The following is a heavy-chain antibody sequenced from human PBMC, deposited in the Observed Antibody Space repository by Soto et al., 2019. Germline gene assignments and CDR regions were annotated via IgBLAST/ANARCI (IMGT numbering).Heavy chain of an antibody. V-gene: IGHV3-30-3*01. J-gene: IGHJ6*02. CDR2: ISYDGSNK. CDR3: ARDLRAEPRYGMDV. Sequence: QVQLVESGGGVVQPGRSLRLSCAASGFTFSSYAMHWVRQAPGKGLEWVAVISYDGSNKYYADSVKGRFTISRDNSKNTLYLQMDSLRAEDMAVYYCARDLRAEPRYGMDVWGQGTTVTVSS. D-gene: IGHD1-26*01. CDR1: GFTFSSYA.